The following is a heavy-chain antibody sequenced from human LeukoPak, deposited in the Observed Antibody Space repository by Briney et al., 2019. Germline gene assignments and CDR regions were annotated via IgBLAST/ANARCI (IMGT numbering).Heavy chain of an antibody. V-gene: IGHV3-21*01. Sequence: GGSLRLSCAASGVTFSSDSMNSGRQAPGKGLEWVSSISSSSNYIYYADARKGRFTISRDYAKNSLYLQMHSLRAEDTAVYYCARGMSNFDYWGQGTLVTVSS. J-gene: IGHJ4*02. CDR1: GVTFSSDS. CDR3: ARGMSNFDY. CDR2: ISSSSNYI.